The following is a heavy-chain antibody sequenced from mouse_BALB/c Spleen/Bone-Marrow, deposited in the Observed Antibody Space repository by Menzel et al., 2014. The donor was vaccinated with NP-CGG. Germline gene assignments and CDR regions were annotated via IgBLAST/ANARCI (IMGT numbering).Heavy chain of an antibody. CDR1: GFTFSRFG. Sequence: EVHLVESGGGLVQPGGSRKLSCAASGFTFSRFGMHWVRPTPEKGLEWVAYISSGSSSIYYSDTVRGRFTISRDNPMDTLFLQMTSLRSEDTAMYYCARGDYWGQGTILTASS. CDR2: ISSGSSSI. V-gene: IGHV5-17*02. J-gene: IGHJ2*01. CDR3: ARGDY.